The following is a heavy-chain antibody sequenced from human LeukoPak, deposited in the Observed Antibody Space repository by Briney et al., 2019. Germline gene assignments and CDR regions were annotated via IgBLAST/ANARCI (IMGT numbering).Heavy chain of an antibody. D-gene: IGHD3-9*01. V-gene: IGHV3-48*02. J-gene: IGHJ4*02. CDR2: IRSSSSII. Sequence: PGGSVRLSCAASGFTFSTYSMNWVRQSPGKGLEWVSYIRSSSSIIHYADSVKGRFTISRDNAKSSLYLQMNSLRDEDTAVYYCARNLYDFLTGFDSWGQGTLVTVSP. CDR3: ARNLYDFLTGFDS. CDR1: GFTFSTYS.